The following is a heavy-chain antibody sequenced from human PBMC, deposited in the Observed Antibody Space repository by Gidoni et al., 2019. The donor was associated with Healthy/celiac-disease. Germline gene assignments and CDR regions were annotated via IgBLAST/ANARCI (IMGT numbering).Heavy chain of an antibody. D-gene: IGHD2-15*01. V-gene: IGHV1-69*01. J-gene: IGHJ2*01. CDR3: ATNHLGVVASYWYFYL. Sequence: QVQLVQTGAEVKKPGSSVKVSCKASGGTFSRYAISWVRQAPGQWLEWLGGIIPIFGTSNYAQKFQGRVTITADESTSTAYMELISLRSEDTAVYYCATNHLGVVASYWYFYLWSRGTLFTVSS. CDR2: IIPIFGTS. CDR1: GGTFSRYA.